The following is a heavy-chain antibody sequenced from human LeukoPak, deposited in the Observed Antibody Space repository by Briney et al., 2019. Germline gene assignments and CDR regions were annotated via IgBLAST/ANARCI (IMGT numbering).Heavy chain of an antibody. J-gene: IGHJ5*02. Sequence: SETLSLTCTVSGGSISSYYWSWIRQPPGKGLEWIGYIYYSGSTYFNPSLKSRVTMSVDTSKNQFSLNLSSVTAADTAVYYCARDPYGDGYNWFDPWGQGTLVTVSS. D-gene: IGHD4-17*01. CDR3: ARDPYGDGYNWFDP. CDR1: GGSISSYY. CDR2: IYYSGST. V-gene: IGHV4-59*12.